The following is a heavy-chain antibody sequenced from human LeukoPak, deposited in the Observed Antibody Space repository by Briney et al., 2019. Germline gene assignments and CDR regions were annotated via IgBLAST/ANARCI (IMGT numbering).Heavy chain of an antibody. J-gene: IGHJ4*02. CDR3: ARDKMNDFYDTTGYDY. D-gene: IGHD3/OR15-3a*01. CDR2: INWSGDSS. CDR1: GFTFDYYA. V-gene: IGHV3-20*04. Sequence: PGGSLRLSCATSGFTFDYYAMSWVRQAPGKGLEWVSGINWSGDSSGYADSAKGRFTISRDNDKHSLFLQMTRLRAEDTALYFCARDKMNDFYDTTGYDYWGQGTLVTVSS.